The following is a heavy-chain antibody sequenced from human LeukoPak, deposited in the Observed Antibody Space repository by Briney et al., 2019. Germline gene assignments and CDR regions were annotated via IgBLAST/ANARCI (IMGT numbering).Heavy chain of an antibody. V-gene: IGHV4-34*01. CDR2: INHSGST. CDR1: GFTFSHAW. Sequence: GSLRLSCAASGFTFSHAWMIWVRQAPGKGLEWIGEINHSGSTNYNPSLKSRVTISVDTSKNQFSLKLSSVTAADTAVYYCASLAYYYYMDVWGKGTTVTVSS. J-gene: IGHJ6*03. CDR3: ASLAYYYYMDV.